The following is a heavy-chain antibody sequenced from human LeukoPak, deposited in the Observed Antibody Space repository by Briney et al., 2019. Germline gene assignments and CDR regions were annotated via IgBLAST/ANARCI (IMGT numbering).Heavy chain of an antibody. Sequence: PGGSLRLSCEASGFTFSNYDMHWVRQAPGKGLEWVALISNDGSKKYYADSVKGRFTISRDNSKNTLYPQMNSLRAEDTAVYYCAKDGLNYGGYYYYYGMDVWGQGTTVTVSS. CDR3: AKDGLNYGGYYYYYGMDV. V-gene: IGHV3-30*18. CDR2: ISNDGSKK. CDR1: GFTFSNYD. D-gene: IGHD4-23*01. J-gene: IGHJ6*02.